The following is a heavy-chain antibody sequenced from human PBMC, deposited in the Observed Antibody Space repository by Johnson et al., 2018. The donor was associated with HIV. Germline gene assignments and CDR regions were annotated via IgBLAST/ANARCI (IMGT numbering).Heavy chain of an antibody. D-gene: IGHD6-25*01. CDR2: INWNGGRT. CDR1: GFTFSDHW. Sequence: VQLVESGGGLVQPGGSLRLSCGASGFTFSDHWMQWVRQAPGKGLVWVSGINWNGGRTGYADSVKGRFTISRDNAKNSLYLQMNSLKTEDTAVYYCSVYFGTAFDFWGQGTMVTVSS. V-gene: IGHV3-20*04. J-gene: IGHJ3*01. CDR3: SVYFGTAFDF.